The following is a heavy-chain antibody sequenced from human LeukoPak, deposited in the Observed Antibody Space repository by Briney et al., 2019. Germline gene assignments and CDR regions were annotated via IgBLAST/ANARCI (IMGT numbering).Heavy chain of an antibody. CDR1: GYSISSGYY. V-gene: IGHV4-38-2*01. J-gene: IGHJ6*03. CDR2: IYHSGST. Sequence: ASETLSLTCAVSGYSISSGYYWGWIRQPPGKGLEWIGSIYHSGSTYYNPSLKSRVTISVDTSKNQFSLKLSSVTAADTAVYYCARADYYDSSGYAPEFYYYYYMDVWGKGTTVTVYS. D-gene: IGHD3-22*01. CDR3: ARADYYDSSGYAPEFYYYYYMDV.